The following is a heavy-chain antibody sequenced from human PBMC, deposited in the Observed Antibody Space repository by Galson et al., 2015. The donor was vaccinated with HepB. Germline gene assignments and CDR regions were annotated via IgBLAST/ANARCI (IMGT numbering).Heavy chain of an antibody. J-gene: IGHJ4*02. Sequence: SVKVSCKASGGTFSTYTLSWVRQAPGQGLEWMGGIIPIFGSANYAQKFQGRATITADESTSTTYMELRRLRSEDTAVYYCARQYDTSGYYPYWGQGTLVTVSS. CDR1: GGTFSTYT. V-gene: IGHV1-69*13. CDR3: ARQYDTSGYYPY. D-gene: IGHD3-22*01. CDR2: IIPIFGSA.